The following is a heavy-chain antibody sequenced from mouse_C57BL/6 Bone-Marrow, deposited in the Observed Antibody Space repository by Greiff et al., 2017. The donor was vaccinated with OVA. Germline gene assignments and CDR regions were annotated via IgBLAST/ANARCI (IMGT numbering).Heavy chain of an antibody. J-gene: IGHJ2*01. V-gene: IGHV1-81*01. CDR1: GYTFTSYG. Sequence: QVQLQQSGAELARPGASVKLSCKASGYTFTSYGISWVKQRTGQGLEWIGEIYPRSGNTYYNEKFKGKATLTADKSSSTAYMELRSLTSEDSAVYFCVYYDYDRGHFDYWGQGTTLTVSS. CDR2: IYPRSGNT. CDR3: VYYDYDRGHFDY. D-gene: IGHD2-4*01.